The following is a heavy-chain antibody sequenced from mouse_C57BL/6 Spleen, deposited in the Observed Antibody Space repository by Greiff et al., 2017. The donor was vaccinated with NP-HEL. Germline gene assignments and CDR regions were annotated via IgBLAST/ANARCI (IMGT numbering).Heavy chain of an antibody. CDR1: GFTFSSYT. J-gene: IGHJ4*01. D-gene: IGHD2-5*01. Sequence: EVMLVESGGGLVKPGGSLKLSCAASGFTFSSYTMSWVRQTPEKRLEWVATISGGGGNTYYPDSVKGRFTISRDNAKNPLYLQMSSLRSEDTALYYCARAYYSNYYAMDYWGQGTSVTVSS. CDR2: ISGGGGNT. V-gene: IGHV5-9*01. CDR3: ARAYYSNYYAMDY.